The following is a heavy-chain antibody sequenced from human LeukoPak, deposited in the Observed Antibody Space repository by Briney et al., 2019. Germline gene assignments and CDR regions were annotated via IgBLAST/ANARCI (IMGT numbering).Heavy chain of an antibody. D-gene: IGHD3-10*01. CDR1: GGSISSYY. V-gene: IGHV4-4*07. CDR2: IYTSGST. Sequence: SETLSLTCTVSGGSISSYYWSWIRQPAGKGLEWIGRIYTSGSTYYNPSLKSRVTISVDTSKNQFSLKLSSVTAADTAVYYCARDRVWFGELLGYYYYYMDVWGKGTTVTVSS. CDR3: ARDRVWFGELLGYYYYYMDV. J-gene: IGHJ6*03.